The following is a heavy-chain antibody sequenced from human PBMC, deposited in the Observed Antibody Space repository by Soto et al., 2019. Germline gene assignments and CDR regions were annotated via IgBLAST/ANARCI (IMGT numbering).Heavy chain of an antibody. CDR2: IYYSGST. CDR3: AREGLAAGNLVPFDI. V-gene: IGHV4-30-4*01. CDR1: GGSISSGDYY. Sequence: QVQLQESGPGLVKPSQTLSLTCTVSGGSISSGDYYWSWIRQPPGKGLEWIGYIYYSGSTYYNPSLKSRVTISVDKSKNQFSLKLSSVTAADTAVYYCAREGLAAGNLVPFDIWGQGTMVTVSS. J-gene: IGHJ3*02. D-gene: IGHD6-13*01.